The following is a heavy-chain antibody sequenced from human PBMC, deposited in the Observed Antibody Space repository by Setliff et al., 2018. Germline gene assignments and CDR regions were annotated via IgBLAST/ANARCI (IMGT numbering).Heavy chain of an antibody. CDR2: INTNTGNP. Sequence: ASVKVSCKASGYTFTNYAMTWMRQAPGQGLEYMGWINTNTGNPIYAQGFTGRFVFSLDTPVSTAYLQISGLKSEDSAVYYCARGSRFGTIVYRGDYYMDVWGKGTTVTVSS. CDR3: ARGSRFGTIVYRGDYYMDV. J-gene: IGHJ6*03. D-gene: IGHD3-10*01. V-gene: IGHV7-4-1*02. CDR1: GYTFTNYA.